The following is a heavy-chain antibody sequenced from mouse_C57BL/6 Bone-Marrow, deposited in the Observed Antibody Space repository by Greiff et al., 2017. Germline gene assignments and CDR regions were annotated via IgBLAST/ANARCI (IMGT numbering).Heavy chain of an antibody. CDR3: AREEIYYGNYPYAMDY. CDR1: GYTFTDYY. Sequence: QFRLQQSGPELVKPGASVKISCKASGYTFTDYYINGVKQRPGQGLEWIGWIYPGSGNTKYNEKFKGKATLTVDTSSSTAYMQLSSLTSEDSAVYFCAREEIYYGNYPYAMDYWGQGTSVTVSS. CDR2: IYPGSGNT. V-gene: IGHV1-84*01. J-gene: IGHJ4*01. D-gene: IGHD2-1*01.